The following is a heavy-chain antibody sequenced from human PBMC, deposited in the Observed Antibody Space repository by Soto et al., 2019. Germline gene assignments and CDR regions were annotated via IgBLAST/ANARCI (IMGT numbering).Heavy chain of an antibody. CDR2: ISYDGSNK. CDR3: AKDFYYEYYYGMDV. V-gene: IGHV3-30*18. Sequence: GGSLRLSCAASGFTFSSYGMHWVRQAPGKGLEWVAVISYDGSNKYYADSVKGRFTISRDNSKNTLYLQMNSLRAEDTAVYYCAKDFYYEYYYGMDVWGQGTTVTVSS. CDR1: GFTFSSYG. D-gene: IGHD3-22*01. J-gene: IGHJ6*02.